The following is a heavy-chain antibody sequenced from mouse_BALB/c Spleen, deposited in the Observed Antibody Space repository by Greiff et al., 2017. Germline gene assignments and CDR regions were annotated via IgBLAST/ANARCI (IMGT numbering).Heavy chain of an antibody. Sequence: VQVVESGPGLVAPSQSLSITCTVSGFSLTSYGVHWVRQPPGKGLEWLGVIWAGGSTNYNSALMSRLSISKDNSKSQVFLKMNSLQTDDTAMYYCARDQEGRGWFAYWGQGTLVTVSA. J-gene: IGHJ3*01. V-gene: IGHV2-9*02. CDR2: IWAGGST. CDR3: ARDQEGRGWFAY. D-gene: IGHD3-2*02. CDR1: GFSLTSYG.